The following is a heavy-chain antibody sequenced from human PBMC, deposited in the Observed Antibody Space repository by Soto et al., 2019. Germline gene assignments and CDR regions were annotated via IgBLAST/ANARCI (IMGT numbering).Heavy chain of an antibody. Sequence: SSETLSLTCAVSGCSISSGGYSWSWIRQPPGKGLEWIGYIYHSGSTYYNPSLKSRVIISVDTSKDQFSLKLSSVTAADTAVYYCARDFVHNSGLDYWGQGTLVTVSS. CDR3: ARDFVHNSGLDY. D-gene: IGHD1-1*01. J-gene: IGHJ4*02. CDR1: GCSISSGGYS. V-gene: IGHV4-31*11. CDR2: IYHSGST.